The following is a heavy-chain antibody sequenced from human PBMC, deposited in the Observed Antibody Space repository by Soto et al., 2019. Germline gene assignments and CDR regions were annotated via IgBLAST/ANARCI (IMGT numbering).Heavy chain of an antibody. CDR2: LSGSGGST. Sequence: GGSMRLSCAASGFTFSSYAMSWVRQAPGKGLEWVSALSGSGGSTYYADSVKGRFTISRDNSKNTLYLQMNSLRAEDTAVYYCAKNVVGYSADPYDYWGQGTLVTVSS. J-gene: IGHJ4*02. V-gene: IGHV3-23*01. CDR3: AKNVVGYSADPYDY. CDR1: GFTFSSYA. D-gene: IGHD2-2*03.